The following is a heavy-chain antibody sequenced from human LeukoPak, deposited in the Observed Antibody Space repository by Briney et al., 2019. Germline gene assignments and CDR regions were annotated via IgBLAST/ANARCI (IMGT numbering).Heavy chain of an antibody. CDR1: GGTFSSYA. CDR2: IIPILGIA. D-gene: IGHD6-13*01. CDR3: ARWGIAAAGTGYYYYGMDV. V-gene: IGHV1-69*04. Sequence: SVKVSCKASGGTFSSYAISWVGQAPGQGLEWMGRIIPILGIANYAQKFQGRVTITADKSTSTAYMELSSLRSEDTAVYYCARWGIAAAGTGYYYYGMDVWGQGTTVTVSS. J-gene: IGHJ6*02.